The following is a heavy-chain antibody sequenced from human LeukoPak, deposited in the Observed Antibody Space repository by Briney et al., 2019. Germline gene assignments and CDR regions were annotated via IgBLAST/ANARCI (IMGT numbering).Heavy chain of an antibody. D-gene: IGHD6-19*01. CDR3: ARRVGDYASGWYTPGSFDY. V-gene: IGHV4-39*01. Sequence: SETLSLTCTVSGGSISSASYYWGWIRQSPGKGLEWIGSVYYSGSTYYNPSLKGRVTISVDTSKNQFSLNLSSVTAADTAVYYCARRVGDYASGWYTPGSFDYWGQGTLVTVSS. CDR2: VYYSGST. CDR1: GGSISSASYY. J-gene: IGHJ4*02.